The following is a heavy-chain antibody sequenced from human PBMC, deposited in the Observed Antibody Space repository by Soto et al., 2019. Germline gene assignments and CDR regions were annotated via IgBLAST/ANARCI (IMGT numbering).Heavy chain of an antibody. CDR1: GYTFTTYG. V-gene: IGHV1-18*04. Sequence: QIQLVQSETEVKKPGASVRVSCKASGYTFTTYGITWVRQAPGQVLEWMGWISAYDGSTNYAQKLQGRVSMTTDSSTSTAYMDLRSLRSEDTAVYYCARDPASAYSSSSFDYWGQGTLVTVSS. D-gene: IGHD6-6*01. CDR3: ARDPASAYSSSSFDY. J-gene: IGHJ4*02. CDR2: ISAYDGST.